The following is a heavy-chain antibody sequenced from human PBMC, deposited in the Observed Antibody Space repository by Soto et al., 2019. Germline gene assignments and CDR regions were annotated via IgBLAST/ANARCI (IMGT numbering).Heavy chain of an antibody. CDR3: ARGDAYCSSTSCYRGPYYYYYGMDV. Sequence: QVQLVQSGAEVKKPGASVKVSCKASGYTFTSYGISWVRQAPGQGLEWMGWISAYNGNTNYAQKLQGRVTMTTDTSTSTAYMELRSLRSDDTAVYYCARGDAYCSSTSCYRGPYYYYYGMDVWGQGTTVIVS. D-gene: IGHD2-2*02. V-gene: IGHV1-18*01. CDR2: ISAYNGNT. J-gene: IGHJ6*02. CDR1: GYTFTSYG.